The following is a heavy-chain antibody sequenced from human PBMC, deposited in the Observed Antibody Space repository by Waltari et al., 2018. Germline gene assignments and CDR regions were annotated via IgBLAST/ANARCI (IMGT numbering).Heavy chain of an antibody. J-gene: IGHJ4*02. CDR2: IYPGDSDT. Sequence: EVQLVQSGAEVNKPGESLKISCKGSGYSFTSYWIGWVRQMPGKGLEWMGIIYPGDSDTRYSPSFQGQVTISADKSISTAYLQWSSLKASDTAMYYCATSYYYDSSGYYQFDYWGQGTLVTVSS. D-gene: IGHD3-22*01. CDR3: ATSYYYDSSGYYQFDY. CDR1: GYSFTSYW. V-gene: IGHV5-51*01.